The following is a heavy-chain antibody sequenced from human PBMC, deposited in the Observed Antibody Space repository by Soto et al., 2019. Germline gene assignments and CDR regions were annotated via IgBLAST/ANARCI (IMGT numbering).Heavy chain of an antibody. CDR1: GYTFTSYA. CDR3: ARGAAAGNFLDFDY. D-gene: IGHD6-13*01. V-gene: IGHV1-3*01. CDR2: INAGNGNT. Sequence: GASVKVSCKASGYTFTSYAMHWVRQAPGQRLEWMGWINAGNGNTKYSQKFQGRVTITRDTSASTAYMELSSLRSEDTAVYYCARGAAAGNFLDFDYWGQGTLVTVPQ. J-gene: IGHJ4*02.